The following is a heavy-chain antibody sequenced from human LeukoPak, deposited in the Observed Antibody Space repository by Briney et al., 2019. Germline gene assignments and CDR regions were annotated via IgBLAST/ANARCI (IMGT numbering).Heavy chain of an antibody. J-gene: IGHJ4*02. CDR1: GYSFGDYG. V-gene: IGHV3-49*04. CDR3: TSTLYASGGEFDY. D-gene: IGHD3-10*01. Sequence: GGSLRLSCTASGYSFGDYGMSWVRQAPGKGLEWIGFIRSKAYGGTSEYAASVKGRFTISRDDSKSIAYLQMNSLKSEDTAVYYCTSTLYASGGEFDYWGQGTLVTVSS. CDR2: IRSKAYGGTS.